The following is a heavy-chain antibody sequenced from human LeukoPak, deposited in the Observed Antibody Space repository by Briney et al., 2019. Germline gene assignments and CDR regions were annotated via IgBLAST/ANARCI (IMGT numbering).Heavy chain of an antibody. CDR2: IYYSGST. Sequence: SETLSLTCTVSGGSISSSSYYWGWIRQPPGKGLEWIGSIYYSGSTYYNPSLKSRVTISVDTSKNQFSLKLSSVTAADTAVYYRARRRRDLYSSSSGHHFDYWGQGTLVTVSS. CDR1: GGSISSSSYY. V-gene: IGHV4-39*01. J-gene: IGHJ4*02. CDR3: ARRRRDLYSSSSGHHFDY. D-gene: IGHD6-6*01.